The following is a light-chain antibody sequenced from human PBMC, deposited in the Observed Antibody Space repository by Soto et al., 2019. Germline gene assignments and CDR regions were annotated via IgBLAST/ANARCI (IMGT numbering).Light chain of an antibody. Sequence: EIVMTQSPATLSVSPGERATLSCRASQSVSSNFAWYQQKPGQAPRLLIYGTSTRANGIPPRFSGSGSGTEFTLTISSLQSEDFAVYYCQQYNKWPYTFGQGTKLEV. V-gene: IGKV3-15*01. CDR2: GTS. CDR1: QSVSSN. J-gene: IGKJ2*01. CDR3: QQYNKWPYT.